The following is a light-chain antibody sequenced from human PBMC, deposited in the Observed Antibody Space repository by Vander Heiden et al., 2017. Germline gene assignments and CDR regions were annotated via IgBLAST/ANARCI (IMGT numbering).Light chain of an antibody. Sequence: SDVLTQPPPVSGAPGKTARITCGGNNIGSKSVHWYQQKPGQAPVLVVYDDSDRPSGIPERFSGSNSGNTATLTISRVEAGDEADYYCQVWDSSSDLWVFGGGTKLTVL. J-gene: IGLJ3*02. CDR2: DDS. V-gene: IGLV3-21*03. CDR1: NIGSKS. CDR3: QVWDSSSDLWV.